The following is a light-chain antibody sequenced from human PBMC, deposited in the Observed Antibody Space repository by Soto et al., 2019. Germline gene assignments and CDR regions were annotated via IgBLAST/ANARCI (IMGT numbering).Light chain of an antibody. CDR1: QGIRSL. J-gene: IGKJ1*01. CDR2: AAS. Sequence: DIQLTQSPSFLSASVGDRVTITCRASQGIRSLLTWYQQKPGKAPKLLIYAASTLQSGVPSRFSGGGSGTDFTLTINSLQPEDFANYYCQQYNSYRTFGQGTKVDIK. V-gene: IGKV1-9*01. CDR3: QQYNSYRT.